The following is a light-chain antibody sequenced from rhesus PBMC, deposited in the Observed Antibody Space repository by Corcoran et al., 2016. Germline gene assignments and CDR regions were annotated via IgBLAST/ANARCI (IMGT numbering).Light chain of an antibody. Sequence: EIVLTQSPATLSLSPGERATLSCRASQSVSSRLARYQQKPRQAPRLLISEASRRVTGIPHRFSGSGAGTDFTLTISSLEPDDVAVYFCQQESNWSYSFGQGTKVEIK. CDR3: QQESNWSYS. J-gene: IGKJ2*01. V-gene: IGKV3-17*02. CDR1: QSVSSR. CDR2: EAS.